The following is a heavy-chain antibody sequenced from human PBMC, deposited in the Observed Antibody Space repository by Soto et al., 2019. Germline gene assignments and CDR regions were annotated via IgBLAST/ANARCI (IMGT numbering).Heavy chain of an antibody. V-gene: IGHV3-53*01. D-gene: IGHD3-22*01. CDR1: GFTVSSNY. Sequence: GGSLRLSCAASGFTVSSNYMSWVRQAPGKGLEWVSVIYSGGTTYYADSVKGRFTISRDNSKNTLYLQMNSLRAEDTAVYYCARGSTYYYDSSGYYATYYFDYWGQGTLVTVSS. CDR3: ARGSTYYYDSSGYYATYYFDY. J-gene: IGHJ4*02. CDR2: IYSGGTT.